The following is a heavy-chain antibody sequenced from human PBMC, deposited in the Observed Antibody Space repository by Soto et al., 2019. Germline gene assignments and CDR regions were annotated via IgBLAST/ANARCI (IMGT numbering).Heavy chain of an antibody. CDR1: GFTFSSYA. CDR3: AKWVITMVRGVITDSS. J-gene: IGHJ5*02. V-gene: IGHV3-23*01. D-gene: IGHD3-10*01. CDR2: ISGSGGST. Sequence: GGSLRLSCAASGFTFSSYAMSWVRQAPGKGLEWVSAISGSGGSTYYADSVKGRFTISRDNSKNTLYLQMNSLRAEDTAVYYCAKWVITMVRGVITDSSWGPGTLVTVSS.